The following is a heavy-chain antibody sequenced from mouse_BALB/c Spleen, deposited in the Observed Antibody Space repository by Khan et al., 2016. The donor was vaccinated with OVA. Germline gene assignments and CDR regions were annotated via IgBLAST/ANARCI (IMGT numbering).Heavy chain of an antibody. CDR3: ARWNCYGYYVDY. CDR1: GYSFTNNYA. Sequence: VQLKESGPGLVKPSQSLSLTCTVTGYSFTNNYACNWIRQFPGNILEWMVYISYSGSTTYNPSLKSRISITQNTSNNQFFLQLNSVTTVDTAAYYCARWNCYGYYVDYWGQGTTLTVSS. D-gene: IGHD1-1*01. J-gene: IGHJ2*01. CDR2: ISYSGST. V-gene: IGHV3-2*02.